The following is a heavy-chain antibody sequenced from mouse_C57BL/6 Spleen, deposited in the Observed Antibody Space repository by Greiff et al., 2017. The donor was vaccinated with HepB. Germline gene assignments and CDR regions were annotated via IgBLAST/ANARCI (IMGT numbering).Heavy chain of an antibody. V-gene: IGHV1-69*01. Sequence: VQLQQPGAELVKPGASVKLSCKASGYTFTSYWMHWVKQRPGQGLEWIGEIDPSDSYTNYNQKFKGKSTLTVDKSSSTAYMQLSSLTSEDSAVYYCARGGYYGEAMDYWGQGTSVTVSS. D-gene: IGHD1-2*01. CDR1: GYTFTSYW. J-gene: IGHJ4*01. CDR2: IDPSDSYT. CDR3: ARGGYYGEAMDY.